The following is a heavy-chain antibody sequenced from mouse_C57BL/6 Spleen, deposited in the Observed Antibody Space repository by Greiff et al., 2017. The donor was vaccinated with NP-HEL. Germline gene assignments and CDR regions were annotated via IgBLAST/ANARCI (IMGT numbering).Heavy chain of an antibody. Sequence: EVKLMESGGGLVKPGGSLKLSCAASGFTFSDYGMHWVRQAPEKGLEWVAYISSGSSTIYYADTVKGRFTISRDNAKNTLFLPRTSLRSEDTAMYYCARGDYYGSSYFDYWGQGTTLTVSS. CDR2: ISSGSSTI. CDR1: GFTFSDYG. V-gene: IGHV5-17*01. D-gene: IGHD1-1*01. J-gene: IGHJ2*01. CDR3: ARGDYYGSSYFDY.